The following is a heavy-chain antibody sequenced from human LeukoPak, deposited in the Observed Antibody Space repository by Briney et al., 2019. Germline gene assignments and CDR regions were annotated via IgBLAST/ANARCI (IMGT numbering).Heavy chain of an antibody. Sequence: PSETLSLTCTVSGGSISSGGYYWSWIRQHPGKGLEWIGYIYYSGSTYYNPSLKSRVTISVDTSKNQFSLKLSSVTAADTAVYYCATTTRSYAPRGAFDFWGQGTMVTVSS. D-gene: IGHD5-18*01. J-gene: IGHJ3*01. V-gene: IGHV4-31*03. CDR1: GGSISSGGYY. CDR2: IYYSGST. CDR3: ATTTRSYAPRGAFDF.